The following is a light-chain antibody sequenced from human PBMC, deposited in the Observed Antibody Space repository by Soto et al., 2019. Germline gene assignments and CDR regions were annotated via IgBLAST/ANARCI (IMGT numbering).Light chain of an antibody. Sequence: SSVLTQPSSVSVSPGQTARITCSGAVLAKKYARWFQQKPGQAPMVVIYKDSERPAGITERFSGSSSGTTVTLTISGAQVEDEADYYCYSATNNTLGVFGGGTKPPS. J-gene: IGLJ3*02. CDR2: KDS. CDR3: YSATNNTLGV. V-gene: IGLV3-27*01. CDR1: VLAKKY.